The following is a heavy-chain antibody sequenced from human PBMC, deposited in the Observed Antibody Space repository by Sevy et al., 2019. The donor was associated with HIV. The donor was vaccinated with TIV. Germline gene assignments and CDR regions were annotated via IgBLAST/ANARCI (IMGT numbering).Heavy chain of an antibody. CDR2: INGDGSST. Sequence: GGSPRLSCAASGFTFSSYWMHWVRQAPGKGLMWVSRINGDGSSTSYADSVKGRFTISRDNAKNTLYLQMNSLRAEDTAVYYCARWRAVAGSPHAFDIWGQGTMVTVSS. V-gene: IGHV3-74*01. CDR1: GFTFSSYW. CDR3: ARWRAVAGSPHAFDI. D-gene: IGHD6-19*01. J-gene: IGHJ3*02.